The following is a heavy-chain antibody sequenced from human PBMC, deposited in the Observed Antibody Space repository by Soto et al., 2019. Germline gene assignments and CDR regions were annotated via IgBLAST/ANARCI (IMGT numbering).Heavy chain of an antibody. V-gene: IGHV4-59*13. CDR1: GGSISSYY. Sequence: SETLSLTCAVSGGSISSYYWSWIRQPPGKGLEWVGYAYYTGTTSYNPSLKSRVTISVDKSRNQFSLKLSSVTAADTAVYYCARGPNYDFWSGYFRGWGQGNMVTV. D-gene: IGHD3-3*01. CDR2: AYYTGTT. J-gene: IGHJ4*02. CDR3: ARGPNYDFWSGYFRG.